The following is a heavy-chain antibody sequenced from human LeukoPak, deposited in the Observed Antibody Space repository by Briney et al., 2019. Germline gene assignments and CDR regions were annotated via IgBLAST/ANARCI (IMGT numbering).Heavy chain of an antibody. CDR2: FDPEDGET. V-gene: IGHV1-24*01. D-gene: IGHD6-19*01. Sequence: ASVKVSCKVSGYTLTELSMHWVRQAPGKGLEWMGGFDPEDGETIYAQKFQGRVTMTEDTSTDTAYMELSSLRSEDTAVYYCVQMCSGCPPYFQHWGRGTLVTVSS. CDR1: GYTLTELS. CDR3: VQMCSGCPPYFQH. J-gene: IGHJ1*01.